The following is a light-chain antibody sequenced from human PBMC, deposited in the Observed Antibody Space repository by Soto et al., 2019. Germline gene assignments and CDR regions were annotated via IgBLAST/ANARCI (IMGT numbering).Light chain of an antibody. CDR2: QAS. CDR3: HQYNTYLWT. Sequence: DIQMTQSPSTLSASVGDRVIITCRASQSISNWLAWYQQKPGRLPRLLIYQASTLESGVPSRFSGSGSGTEFPLTISSLQPDYFATYYCHQYNTYLWTFGQGTKVEIK. J-gene: IGKJ1*01. V-gene: IGKV1-5*03. CDR1: QSISNW.